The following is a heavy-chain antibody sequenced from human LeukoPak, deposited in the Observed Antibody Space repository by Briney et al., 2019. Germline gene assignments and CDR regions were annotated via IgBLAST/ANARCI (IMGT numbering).Heavy chain of an antibody. J-gene: IGHJ3*01. D-gene: IGHD4-11*01. CDR1: GFTFSSYA. CDR2: ISYDGSNK. Sequence: GGSLRLSCAASGFTFSSYAMHWVRQAPGKGLEWVAVISYDGSNKYYADSVKGRFTISRDNSKNTLYLQMNSLRAEDTAVYYCARGLVTDYRQIMGLWGQGTMVTVSS. CDR3: ARGLVTDYRQIMGL. V-gene: IGHV3-30*04.